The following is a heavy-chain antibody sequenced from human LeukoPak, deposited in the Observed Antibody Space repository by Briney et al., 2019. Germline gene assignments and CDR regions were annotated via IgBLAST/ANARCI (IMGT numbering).Heavy chain of an antibody. CDR2: INWNGGST. D-gene: IGHD6-19*01. V-gene: IGHV3-20*04. CDR3: AKDGSSGWSYYMDV. Sequence: GGSLRLSCAASGFTFDDYGMSWVRQAPGKGLEWVSGINWNGGSTGYADSVKGRFTISRDNAKNSLYLQMNSLRPEDTAVYYCAKDGSSGWSYYMDVWGKGTTVTISS. J-gene: IGHJ6*03. CDR1: GFTFDDYG.